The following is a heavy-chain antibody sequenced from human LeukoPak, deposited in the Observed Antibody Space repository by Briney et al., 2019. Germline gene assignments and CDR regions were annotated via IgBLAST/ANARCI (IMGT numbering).Heavy chain of an antibody. CDR2: IYYSGST. J-gene: IGHJ3*02. V-gene: IGHV4-59*01. D-gene: IGHD2-21*01. CDR3: ARDLPYCGGDCYSGYDAFDI. Sequence: SETLSLTCTVSGGSISSYYWSWLRQPPGKGLEWLGYIYYSGSTNYNPSLKSRVTISVDTSKNQFSLKLSSVTAADTAVYYCARDLPYCGGDCYSGYDAFDIWGQGTMVTVSS. CDR1: GGSISSYY.